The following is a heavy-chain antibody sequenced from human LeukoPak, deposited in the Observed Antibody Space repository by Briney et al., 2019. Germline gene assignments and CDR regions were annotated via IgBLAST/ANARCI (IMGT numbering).Heavy chain of an antibody. CDR1: GGSFSGFY. D-gene: IGHD5-24*01. CDR2: INHSGST. Sequence: PSETLSLTCAVYGGSFSGFYWSWIRQPPGKGLEWIGEINHSGSTNYNPSLKSRVTISVDTSKNQFSLKLSSVTAADTAVYYCARGFLWLPQWGQGTLVTVSS. V-gene: IGHV4-34*01. CDR3: ARGFLWLPQ. J-gene: IGHJ4*02.